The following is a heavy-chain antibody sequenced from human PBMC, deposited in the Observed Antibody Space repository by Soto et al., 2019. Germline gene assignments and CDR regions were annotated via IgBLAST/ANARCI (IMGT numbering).Heavy chain of an antibody. D-gene: IGHD3-22*01. CDR2: ISSSSSYI. V-gene: IGHV3-21*01. CDR3: ARDSDYDSSGYFQGYYYYGMDV. Sequence: GGSLRLSCAASGFTFSSYSMNWVRQAPGKGLEWVSSISSSSSYIYYADSVKGRFTISRDNAKNSLYLQMNSLRAEETAVYYCARDSDYDSSGYFQGYYYYGMDVWGRGTTVTVSS. CDR1: GFTFSSYS. J-gene: IGHJ6*02.